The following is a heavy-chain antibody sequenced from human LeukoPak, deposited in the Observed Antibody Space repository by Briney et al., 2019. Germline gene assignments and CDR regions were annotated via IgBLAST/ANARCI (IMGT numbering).Heavy chain of an antibody. CDR3: ARANPSYYFDY. V-gene: IGHV3-48*03. Sequence: GGSLRLSCAASGFTFSSYEMNWVRQAPGKGLEWVSYNSSSGSTIYYADSVKGRFTISRDNAKNSLYLQMNSLRAEDTAVYYCARANPSYYFDYWGQGTLVTVSS. J-gene: IGHJ4*02. CDR2: NSSSGSTI. D-gene: IGHD1-14*01. CDR1: GFTFSSYE.